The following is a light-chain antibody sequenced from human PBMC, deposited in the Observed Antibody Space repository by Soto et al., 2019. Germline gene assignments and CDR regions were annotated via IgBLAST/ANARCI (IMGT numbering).Light chain of an antibody. Sequence: IQMTQSPSTLSASVGDRVAITCRASQSIGIWLAWYQQKPGKAPRILIYEASTLESGVPSRFSGSGSGTEFTLTISSLQPEDFGTYYCQQYKDYSWTFGQGTKVEIK. CDR1: QSIGIW. CDR2: EAS. J-gene: IGKJ1*01. CDR3: QQYKDYSWT. V-gene: IGKV1-5*03.